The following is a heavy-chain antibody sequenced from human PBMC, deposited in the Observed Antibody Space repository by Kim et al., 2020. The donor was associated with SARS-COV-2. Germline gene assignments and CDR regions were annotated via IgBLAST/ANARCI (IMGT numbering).Heavy chain of an antibody. Sequence: GESLKISCKXXGXXXTSYWIGWVRQMPGKGLEWMGIIYPGDSDTRYSPSFQGQVTISADKSISTAYLQWSSLKASDTAMYYCARRRRDGYNGLDYWGQGTLVTVSS. V-gene: IGHV5-51*01. J-gene: IGHJ4*02. CDR3: ARRRRDGYNGLDY. D-gene: IGHD5-12*01. CDR1: GXXXTSYW. CDR2: IYPGDSDT.